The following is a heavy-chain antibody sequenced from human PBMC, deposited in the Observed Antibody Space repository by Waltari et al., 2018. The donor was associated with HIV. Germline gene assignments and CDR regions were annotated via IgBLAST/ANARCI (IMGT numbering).Heavy chain of an antibody. CDR1: RFTFSRYW. J-gene: IGHJ4*02. D-gene: IGHD4-4*01. Sequence: SCAASRFTFSRYWMSWVRQAPGKGLEWVANIKQDGSEKNYVDSVKGRFIISRDNAKNSLYLQMNSLRAEDTAVYYCARDFLLFSNSSGFDWWGQGTLVTVSS. V-gene: IGHV3-7*01. CDR3: ARDFLLFSNSSGFDW. CDR2: IKQDGSEK.